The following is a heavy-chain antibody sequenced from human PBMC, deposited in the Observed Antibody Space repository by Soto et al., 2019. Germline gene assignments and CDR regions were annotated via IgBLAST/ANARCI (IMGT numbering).Heavy chain of an antibody. V-gene: IGHV1-18*01. J-gene: IGHJ4*02. CDR3: AREYYYVSGGAY. CDR2: ISAYNGNT. Sequence: QVQLVQSGAEVKKPGASVKVSCKASGYTFTSYGISWVRQAPGQGLEWMGWISAYNGNTNYTQKLQGRVTMTTVTSTCTAYRELRRLRSDDTAGYSCAREYYYVSGGAYWGQGTLVTVSS. CDR1: GYTFTSYG. D-gene: IGHD3-10*01.